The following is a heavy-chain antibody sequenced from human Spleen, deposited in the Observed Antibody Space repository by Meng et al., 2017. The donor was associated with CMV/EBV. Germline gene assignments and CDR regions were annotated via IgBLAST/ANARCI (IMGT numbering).Heavy chain of an antibody. J-gene: IGHJ5*01. V-gene: IGHV5-51*01. CDR3: ARGDVEYQKCFDP. CDR1: GYSFTSFW. D-gene: IGHD2-2*01. CDR2: IYPGDSDT. Sequence: GESLKISCKGSGYSFTSFWIGWVRQMPGKGLEWMGIIYPGDSDTRYSPSFQGQVTISADKSISTAYLQWSSLKASGTAMYYCARGDVEYQKCFDPWGQGTLVTVSS.